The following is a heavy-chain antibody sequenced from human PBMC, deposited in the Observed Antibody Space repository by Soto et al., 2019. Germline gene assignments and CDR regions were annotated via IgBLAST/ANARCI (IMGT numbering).Heavy chain of an antibody. Sequence: SGPTLVNPTQTLTLTCTFSGFSLSTSGVGVGWIRQPPGKALEWLALIYWNDDKRYSPSLKSRLTITKDTSKNQVVLTMTNMDPVDTATYYCARTSAGAGPLWFDPWGQGTLVTVSS. CDR1: GFSLSTSGVG. CDR2: IYWNDDK. CDR3: ARTSAGAGPLWFDP. V-gene: IGHV2-5*01. J-gene: IGHJ5*02. D-gene: IGHD6-19*01.